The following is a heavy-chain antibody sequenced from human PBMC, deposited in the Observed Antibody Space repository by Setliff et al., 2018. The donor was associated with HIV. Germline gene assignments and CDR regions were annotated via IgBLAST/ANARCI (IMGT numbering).Heavy chain of an antibody. D-gene: IGHD6-13*01. CDR1: GDSIVFDDSTRSYH. V-gene: IGHV4-39*07. CDR2: TPYRGRT. CDR3: VTSSSWSSRLNF. Sequence: PSETLSLTCRLSGDSIVFDDSTRSYHCSWIRQPPGKGLEWIGSTPYRGRTNYNPSRRSRVTISLDTSTSQFSLRLNSVTAADTAVYYCVTSSSWSSRLNFWGQGMLVTVSS. J-gene: IGHJ4*02.